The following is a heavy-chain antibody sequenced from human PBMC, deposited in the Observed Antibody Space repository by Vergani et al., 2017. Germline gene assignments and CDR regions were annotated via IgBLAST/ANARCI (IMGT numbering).Heavy chain of an antibody. V-gene: IGHV1-69*01. CDR1: RGTFSSYA. Sequence: QVKLVQSGAEVKKPGSSVKVSCKASRGTFSSYAISWVRQTPGQGLEWMGGIIPIFGTANYARKFQGRVTSTADESTSTADMELSSLRSEDTAVYYCARDFGTYYCYDMDVWGQGTTVTVSS. CDR2: IIPIFGTA. CDR3: ARDFGTYYCYDMDV. J-gene: IGHJ6*02. D-gene: IGHD1-14*01.